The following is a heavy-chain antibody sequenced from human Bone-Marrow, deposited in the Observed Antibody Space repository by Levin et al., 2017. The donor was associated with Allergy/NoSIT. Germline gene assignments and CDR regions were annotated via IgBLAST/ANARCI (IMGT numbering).Heavy chain of an antibody. J-gene: IGHJ4*02. D-gene: IGHD3-9*01. CDR3: ARSFNWDAIRRINYFDY. Sequence: GGSLRLSCVASGFIFSNYDMTWVRQAPGKGLEWVSHVSGSGGGTKYADSARGRFTISRDNSKNTLYLQMDSLRVEDTAVYYCARSFNWDAIRRINYFDYWGQGTLVTVSS. V-gene: IGHV3-23*01. CDR2: VSGSGGGT. CDR1: GFIFSNYD.